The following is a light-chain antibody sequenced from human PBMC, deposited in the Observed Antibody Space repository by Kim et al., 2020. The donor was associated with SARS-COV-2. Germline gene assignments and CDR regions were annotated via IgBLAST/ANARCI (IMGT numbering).Light chain of an antibody. V-gene: IGKV1-17*01. CDR1: EDIRND. CDR3: LQHSTYPIA. Sequence: ESVGDRVTITSREIEDIRNDFGWYQQTPGTAQKRLIYGGSRLQSGVPARFGGSGAGTESPPTISSVQPEDFATYFCLQHSTYPIAFGQGTRLEIK. J-gene: IGKJ5*01. CDR2: GGS.